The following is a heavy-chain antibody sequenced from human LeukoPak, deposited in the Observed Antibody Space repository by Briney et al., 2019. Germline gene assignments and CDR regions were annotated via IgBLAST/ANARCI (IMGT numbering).Heavy chain of an antibody. CDR1: GFTFSSYA. D-gene: IGHD2-15*01. CDR3: ATDGPPEEVVSATFDY. V-gene: IGHV3-33*03. CDR2: IFYDGITK. J-gene: IGHJ4*02. Sequence: GGSLRLSCAASGFTFSSYAMSWVRQAPGKGLEWVAAIFYDGITKKYADSVKGRFTISRDNSRNTLYLQMNSLSAGDTAVYYCATDGPPEEVVSATFDYWGQGTLVTVSS.